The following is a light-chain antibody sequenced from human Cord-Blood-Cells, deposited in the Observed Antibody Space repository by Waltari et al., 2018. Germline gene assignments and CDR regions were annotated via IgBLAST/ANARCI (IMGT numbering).Light chain of an antibody. Sequence: DIQMTQSPSTLSASVGDRVTITCRASQSISSWLAWYQQKPGKAPKLRIYKASSLESGVPSRFSGSGSGTEFTLTISSLQHDDFATYYCQQYNSYSWTFGQGTKVEIK. CDR3: QQYNSYSWT. CDR2: KAS. CDR1: QSISSW. V-gene: IGKV1-5*03. J-gene: IGKJ1*01.